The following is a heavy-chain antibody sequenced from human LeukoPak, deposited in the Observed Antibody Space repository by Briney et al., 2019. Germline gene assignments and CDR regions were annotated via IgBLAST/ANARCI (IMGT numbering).Heavy chain of an antibody. CDR2: ISYDGSNK. J-gene: IGHJ3*02. V-gene: IGHV3-30*18. Sequence: GGSLRLSCAASGFTFSSYGMHWVRQAPGKGLEWVAVISYDGSNKYYADSMKGRFTISRDNSKNTLYLQMNSLRAEDTAVYYCAKDPEDAFGIWGQGTMVTVSS. CDR3: AKDPEDAFGI. CDR1: GFTFSSYG.